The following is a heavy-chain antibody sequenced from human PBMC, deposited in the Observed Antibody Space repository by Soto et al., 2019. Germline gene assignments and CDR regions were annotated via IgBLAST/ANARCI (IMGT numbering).Heavy chain of an antibody. J-gene: IGHJ6*02. CDR2: IYYGGNT. CDR1: GGSISNGDYY. V-gene: IGHV4-30-4*01. Sequence: QVQLQESGPGLVKPSETLSLTCNVFGGSISNGDYYWSWIRHPPGKGLQYIGYIYYGGNTNYNPSIKSRLTMSIDRSANNFSRTLTSVTAADTAVYYCARVSGHYYYGVDVWGQGTTVIVSS. CDR3: ARVSGHYYYGVDV.